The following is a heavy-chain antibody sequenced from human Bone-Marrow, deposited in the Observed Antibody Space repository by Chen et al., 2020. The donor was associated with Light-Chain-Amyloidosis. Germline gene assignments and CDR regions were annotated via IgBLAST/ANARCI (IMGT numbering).Heavy chain of an antibody. Sequence: EVQLEQSGPEVKKPGESLKISCKGSGYTFPNYWIGWVRQMPGKGLEWMGVIYPDDSDASYSPSFEGQVTISADKTITTAYLQWRSLKAPDTAMYYCARRRDGYNFDYWGQGTLVTVSS. D-gene: IGHD5-12*01. J-gene: IGHJ4*02. V-gene: IGHV5-51*01. CDR1: GYTFPNYW. CDR3: ARRRDGYNFDY. CDR2: IYPDDSDA.